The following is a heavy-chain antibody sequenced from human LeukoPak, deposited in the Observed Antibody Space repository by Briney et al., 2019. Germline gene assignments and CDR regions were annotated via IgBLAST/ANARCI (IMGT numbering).Heavy chain of an antibody. CDR1: GGSISSSSYY. D-gene: IGHD3-10*01. V-gene: IGHV4-39*01. Sequence: PSETLSLSCTVSGGSISSSSYYWGWIRQPPGKGLEWIGSIYYSGSTYYNPSLKSRVTISVDTSKNQFSLKLSSVTAADTAVYYCARQQAGLLWFGELVNFSDWFDPWGQGTLVTVSS. J-gene: IGHJ5*02. CDR2: IYYSGST. CDR3: ARQQAGLLWFGELVNFSDWFDP.